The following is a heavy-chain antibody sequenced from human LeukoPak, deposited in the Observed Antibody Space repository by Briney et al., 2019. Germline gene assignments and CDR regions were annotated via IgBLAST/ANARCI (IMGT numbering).Heavy chain of an antibody. CDR1: GGSISSGTFY. V-gene: IGHV4-61*09. J-gene: IGHJ5*02. CDR3: ARASGTLYSSWFDP. Sequence: SGTLSLTCTVSGGSISSGTFYWRWIRQPAGKGLEWIGHIYTSGSNNYNPSLKTRVTISVDTSKNQFSLKLSSVTAADTAVYYCARASGTLYSSWFDPWGQGTLITVSS. D-gene: IGHD3-16*01. CDR2: IYTSGSN.